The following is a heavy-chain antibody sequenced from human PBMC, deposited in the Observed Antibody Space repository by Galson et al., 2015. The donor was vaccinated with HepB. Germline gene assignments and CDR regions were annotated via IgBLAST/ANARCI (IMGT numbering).Heavy chain of an antibody. Sequence: SLRLSCAASGFTFSDYYMSWIRQAPGKGLKWVSYISSSSSYTNYADSVKGRFTISRDNAKNSLYLQMNSLRAEDTAVYYCARVRRAGSGSYIIGAFDIWGQGTMVTVSS. CDR3: ARVRRAGSGSYIIGAFDI. CDR2: ISSSSSYT. D-gene: IGHD3-10*01. V-gene: IGHV3-11*06. J-gene: IGHJ3*02. CDR1: GFTFSDYY.